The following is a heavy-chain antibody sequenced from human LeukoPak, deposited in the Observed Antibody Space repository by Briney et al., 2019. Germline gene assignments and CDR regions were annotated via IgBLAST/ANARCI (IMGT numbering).Heavy chain of an antibody. CDR3: AKDRDPFDY. CDR2: ISTGGGST. J-gene: IGHJ4*02. Sequence: GGSLRLSCAASGFTFSSYAMTWVRQAPGKGLEWVSAISTGGGSTYYADSVKGRFTISRDNSKNTLFLRMNSLRAEDTAVYYCAKDRDPFDYWGQGTLVTVSS. V-gene: IGHV3-23*01. CDR1: GFTFSSYA.